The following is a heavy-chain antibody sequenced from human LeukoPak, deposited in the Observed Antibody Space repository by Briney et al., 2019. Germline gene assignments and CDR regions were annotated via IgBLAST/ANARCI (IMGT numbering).Heavy chain of an antibody. CDR2: ISVHNGNT. CDR3: ARVRGSYGDTANY. V-gene: IGHV1-18*04. CDR1: GYSFTSYG. J-gene: IGHJ4*02. Sequence: ASVKVSCKASGYSFTSYGISWVRQAPGQGLEWMGWISVHNGNTHYAQKLQGRVTMTTDTSTSIAYMELRSLRSDDTAVYYCARVRGSYGDTANYWGQGTLVTVSS. D-gene: IGHD4-17*01.